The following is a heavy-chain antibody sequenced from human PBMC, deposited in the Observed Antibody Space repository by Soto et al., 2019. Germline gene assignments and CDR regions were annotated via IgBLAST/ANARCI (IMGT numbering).Heavy chain of an antibody. J-gene: IGHJ4*02. CDR3: ARYPYGDYLDY. V-gene: IGHV1-3*01. Sequence: QVQLVQSGAEVKKPGASVKVSCKASGYTFTSYAMHWVRQAPGQRLEWMGWINAGNGNTKYSQKFQGRVTITRDTSASTAYMVLSSLRSEDTAVYYCARYPYGDYLDYWGQGTLVTVSS. D-gene: IGHD4-17*01. CDR1: GYTFTSYA. CDR2: INAGNGNT.